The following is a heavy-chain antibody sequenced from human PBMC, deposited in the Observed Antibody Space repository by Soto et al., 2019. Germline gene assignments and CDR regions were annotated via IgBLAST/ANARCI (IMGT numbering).Heavy chain of an antibody. CDR1: GYIFTSHY. V-gene: IGHV1-46*01. CDR3: AGKYSSSSPSDF. Sequence: PRASVKVSCKASGYIFTSHYMHWVRQAPGQGLEWMGVINPTGGSTSYAQKFQGRVTMTRDTSTSTVYMELSSLRSEDTAVYYCAGKYSSSSPSDFWGQGTLVTVSS. D-gene: IGHD6-6*01. J-gene: IGHJ4*02. CDR2: INPTGGST.